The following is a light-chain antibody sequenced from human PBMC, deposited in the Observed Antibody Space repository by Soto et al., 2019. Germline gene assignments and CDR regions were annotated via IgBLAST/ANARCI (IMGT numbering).Light chain of an antibody. CDR1: QSIVDW. J-gene: IGKJ1*01. V-gene: IGKV1-5*03. Sequence: DIQMTQSPSTLSASVGDRVTFGCRASQSIVDWLAWYQQKPGKAPKLLIYKASNLESGVPSRFGGSGSGSEFTLTISNLQPDDFVTYYCQQYKDNPWTFGQGTKVEFK. CDR2: KAS. CDR3: QQYKDNPWT.